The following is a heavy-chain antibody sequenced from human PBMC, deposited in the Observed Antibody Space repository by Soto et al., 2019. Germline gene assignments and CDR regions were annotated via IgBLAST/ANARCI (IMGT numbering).Heavy chain of an antibody. CDR1: GGSISSSNW. CDR3: ARYLYGAYENNWFDP. V-gene: IGHV4-4*02. CDR2: IYHSGST. D-gene: IGHD4-17*01. J-gene: IGHJ5*02. Sequence: QVQLQESGPGLVKPSGTLSLTCAVSGGSISSSNWWSWVRQPPGKGLEWIGEIYHSGSTNYNPSLKSRVTISVDKSKNQASLKLSSVTAADTAVYYCARYLYGAYENNWFDPWGQGTLVTVSS.